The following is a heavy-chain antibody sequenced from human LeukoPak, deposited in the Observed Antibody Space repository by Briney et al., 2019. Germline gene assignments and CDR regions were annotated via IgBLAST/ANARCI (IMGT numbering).Heavy chain of an antibody. CDR2: IYTSGNT. Sequence: SETLSLTCTVSGGSIISGSHYWSWLRQPAGKGLEWIGRIYTSGNTNYNPSLKSRVTISLDTSKNQFSLNLSSVTAADTAVYYCAGEVGGSWFDPWGLGTLVTVSS. CDR1: GGSIISGSHY. V-gene: IGHV4-61*02. CDR3: AGEVGGSWFDP. J-gene: IGHJ5*02. D-gene: IGHD1-26*01.